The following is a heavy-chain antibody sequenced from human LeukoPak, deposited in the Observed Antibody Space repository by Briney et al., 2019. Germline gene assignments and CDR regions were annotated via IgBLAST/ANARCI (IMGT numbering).Heavy chain of an antibody. J-gene: IGHJ6*03. V-gene: IGHV1-69*02. CDR1: GGTFSSYT. D-gene: IGHD3-9*01. CDR2: IISILGIA. Sequence: GASVKVSCKASGGTFSSYTISWLRQAPGQGLEWMGRIISILGIANYAQKFQGRVTITADKSTSTAYMELSSLRSEDTAVYYCARVDYAILTGYHMDVWGKGTTVTVSS. CDR3: ARVDYAILTGYHMDV.